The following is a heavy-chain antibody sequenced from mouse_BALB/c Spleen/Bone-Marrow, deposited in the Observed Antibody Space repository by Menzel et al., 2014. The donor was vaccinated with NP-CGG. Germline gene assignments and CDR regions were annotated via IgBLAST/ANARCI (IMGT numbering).Heavy chain of an antibody. Sequence: EVQLVESGPDLVKPSQSLSLTCTVTGYSITSGYSWHWIRQFPGNKLEWMGFIYYSGGSNYNPSLKSRVSISRDTSKNQFLLQLNSVTSEDAATYYCARHDGYFDYWGQGTTLTVSS. D-gene: IGHD2-3*01. J-gene: IGHJ2*01. V-gene: IGHV3-1*02. CDR3: ARHDGYFDY. CDR2: IYYSGGS. CDR1: GYSITSGYS.